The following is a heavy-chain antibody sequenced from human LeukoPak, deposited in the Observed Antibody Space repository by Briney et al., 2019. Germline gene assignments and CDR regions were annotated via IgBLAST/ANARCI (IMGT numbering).Heavy chain of an antibody. V-gene: IGHV4-59*01. Sequence: PSETLSLTCSVSGDSISSYYWSWIRQPPGKGLEWIGYIYNSGTTNYNPSLKSRLTISVDTTKNQFSLKLSSVTAADTAVYYCARGGCSSTACPPPGFDYWGQGTLVTVSS. CDR3: ARGGCSSTACPPPGFDY. J-gene: IGHJ4*02. CDR1: GDSISSYY. CDR2: IYNSGTT. D-gene: IGHD2-2*01.